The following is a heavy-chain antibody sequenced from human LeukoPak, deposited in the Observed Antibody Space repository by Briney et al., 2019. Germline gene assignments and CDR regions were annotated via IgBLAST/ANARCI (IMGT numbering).Heavy chain of an antibody. CDR1: GGSFSGYY. Sequence: SETLSLTCAVSGGSFSGYYWSWIRQPPGKGLEWIGEISSSGSTNYNPSSKSPVTISVDASKNQFTLKLSSVTSADTAVYYCASGPALYYDCWRGYYTPLEGYFDYWGQGTLVTVSS. CDR3: ASGPALYYDCWRGYYTPLEGYFDY. D-gene: IGHD3-3*01. CDR2: ISSSGST. V-gene: IGHV4-34*01. J-gene: IGHJ4*02.